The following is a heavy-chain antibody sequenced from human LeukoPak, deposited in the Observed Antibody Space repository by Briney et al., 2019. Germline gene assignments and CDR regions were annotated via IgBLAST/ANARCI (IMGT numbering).Heavy chain of an antibody. Sequence: GSLRLSCAASGFTFSSYSMNWVRQAPGKGLEWVSYISSSSSTIYYADSVKGRFTISRDNAKNSLYLQMNSLRAEDTAVYYCARDCSIPSCYWDYFDYWGQGTLVTVSS. V-gene: IGHV3-48*01. D-gene: IGHD2-2*01. CDR3: ARDCSIPSCYWDYFDY. CDR2: ISSSSSTI. CDR1: GFTFSSYS. J-gene: IGHJ4*02.